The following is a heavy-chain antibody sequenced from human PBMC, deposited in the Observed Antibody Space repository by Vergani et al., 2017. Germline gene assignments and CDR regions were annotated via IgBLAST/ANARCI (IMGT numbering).Heavy chain of an antibody. CDR1: GFSFRNVW. D-gene: IGHD2-21*01. Sequence: EVQLVESGGGIVKPGGSLRLSCVASGFSFRNVWMNWVRRTPGQGLEWVGRIKSTFDRGTTDYAAAVKGRFTISRDDSKNTLFLQMNGLKTEDIGVYYCTTDPRSCGDGSCXGLRDHHYYGMDVWGQGTTVTVSS. J-gene: IGHJ6*02. V-gene: IGHV3-15*07. CDR2: IKSTFDRGTT. CDR3: TTDPRSCGDGSCXGLRDHHYYGMDV.